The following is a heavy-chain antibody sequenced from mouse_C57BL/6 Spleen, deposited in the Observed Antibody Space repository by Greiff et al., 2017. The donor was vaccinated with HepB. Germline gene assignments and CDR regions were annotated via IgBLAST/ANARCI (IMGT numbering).Heavy chain of an antibody. V-gene: IGHV3-6*01. CDR3: ARAYSNYVGWFAY. CDR2: ISYDGSN. CDR1: GYSITSGYY. Sequence: EVKLMESGPGLVKPSQSLSLTCSVTGYSITSGYYWNWIRQFPGNKLEWMGYISYDGSNNYNPSLKNRISITRDTSKNQFFLKLNSVTTEDTATYYCARAYSNYVGWFAYWGQGTLVTVSA. J-gene: IGHJ3*01. D-gene: IGHD2-5*01.